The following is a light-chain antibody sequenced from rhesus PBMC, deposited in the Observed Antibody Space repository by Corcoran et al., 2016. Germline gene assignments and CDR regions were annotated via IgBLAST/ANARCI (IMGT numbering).Light chain of an antibody. Sequence: DIVMTQTPLSLPVTPGEPASISCRSSQSLLHSDGYTYLDWYLPKPGLSPQLLIYLGSNRASGVPDRFSCSGSGTDFTLKISRVEAEDVGVYYCMQGTQLPYSFGQGTKVEIK. J-gene: IGKJ2*01. CDR1: QSLLHSDGYTY. V-gene: IGKV2-78*01. CDR3: MQGTQLPYS. CDR2: LGS.